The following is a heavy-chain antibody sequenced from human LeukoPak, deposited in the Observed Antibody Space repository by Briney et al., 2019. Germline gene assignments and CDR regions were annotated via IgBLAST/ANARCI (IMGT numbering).Heavy chain of an antibody. D-gene: IGHD3-22*01. CDR1: GGTFSSYA. V-gene: IGHV1-2*02. J-gene: IGHJ3*01. CDR2: INPNSGGT. CDR3: ASYYYDSSGPDGAFDV. Sequence: ASVKVSCKASGGTFSSYAISWVRQAPGQGLEWMGWINPNSGGTNYAQKFQGRVTMTRDTSISTAYMELSRLRSDDTAVYYCASYYYDSSGPDGAFDVWGQGTMVTVSS.